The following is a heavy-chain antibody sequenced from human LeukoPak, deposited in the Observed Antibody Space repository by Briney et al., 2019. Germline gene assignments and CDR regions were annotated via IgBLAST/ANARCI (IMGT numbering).Heavy chain of an antibody. CDR1: GFTFSRYD. CDR2: ITDSGGST. V-gene: IGHV3-23*01. D-gene: IGHD4-11*01. Sequence: PGGSLRLSCAASGFTFSRYDMSWVRQAPGKGLEWVSAITDSGGSTYYADSVRGRFTISRDDSKNTLYLLMNSLRAEDTAVYYCAKEDTPTTVYFDHGGKGTPVTVSS. J-gene: IGHJ4*02. CDR3: AKEDTPTTVYFDH.